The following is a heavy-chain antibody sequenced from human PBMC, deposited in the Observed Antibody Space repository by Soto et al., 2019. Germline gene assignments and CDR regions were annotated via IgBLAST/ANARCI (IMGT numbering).Heavy chain of an antibody. V-gene: IGHV3-23*01. CDR2: ISGSGGST. J-gene: IGHJ4*02. Sequence: EVQLLESGGGLVQPGGSLRLSCAASGFTFSSYAMSWVRQAPGKGLEWVSAISGSGGSTYYADAVKGRFTISRDNSKNTLYQQMNSLRAEDTAVYYCAKGGGRWGRHGGGYWGQGTLVTVSS. CDR1: GFTFSSYA. CDR3: AKGGGRWGRHGGGY. D-gene: IGHD3-16*01.